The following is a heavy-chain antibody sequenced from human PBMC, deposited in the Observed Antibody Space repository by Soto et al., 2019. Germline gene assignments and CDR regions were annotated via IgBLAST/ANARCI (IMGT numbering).Heavy chain of an antibody. J-gene: IGHJ6*02. CDR2: INPSGGST. D-gene: IGHD2-15*01. CDR3: AVDFRATAATELCWGCGMDV. CDR1: GYTFTSYY. Sequence: ASVKFSCKSSGYTFTSYYMHWVRQAPGQGLEWMGIINPSGGSTSYAQKFQGRVTMTRDTSTSTVYMELSSLRSEDTAVDYCAVDFRATAATELCWGCGMDVGGQGTTGTV. V-gene: IGHV1-46*01.